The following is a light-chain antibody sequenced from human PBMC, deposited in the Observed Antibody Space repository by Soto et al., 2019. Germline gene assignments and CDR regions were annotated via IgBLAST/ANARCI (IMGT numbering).Light chain of an antibody. CDR2: DVT. J-gene: IGLJ1*01. Sequence: QSALTQPRSLSGSPGQPVTISCTGTSSDVGTYNFVSWYQQHPGKAPKFMIYDVTKRPSGVPDRFSGSKSGNTASLTISGLQAEDEADYYCCSYVGSYTSYVFGTGTKVTVL. CDR1: SSDVGTYNF. V-gene: IGLV2-11*01. CDR3: CSYVGSYTSYV.